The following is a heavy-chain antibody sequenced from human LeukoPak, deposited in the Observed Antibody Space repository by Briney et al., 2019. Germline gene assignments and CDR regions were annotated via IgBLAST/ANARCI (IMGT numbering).Heavy chain of an antibody. Sequence: PGRSLRLSCTASGFTFGDYAMSWFCQAPGTGLELVGFIRSNAYGGTTEYAASVKGRFTISRDDSKSIAYLQMNSLKTEDTAVYYCTRAQYYDFWSAPDDYWGQGTLVTVSS. CDR2: IRSNAYGGTT. CDR3: TRAQYYDFWSAPDDY. V-gene: IGHV3-49*03. D-gene: IGHD3-3*01. CDR1: GFTFGDYA. J-gene: IGHJ4*02.